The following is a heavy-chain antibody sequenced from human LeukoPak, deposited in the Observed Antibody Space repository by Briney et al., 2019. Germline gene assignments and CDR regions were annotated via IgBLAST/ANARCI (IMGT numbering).Heavy chain of an antibody. J-gene: IGHJ4*02. CDR3: TKRVKYGGTWDHFAD. Sequence: GGPLRLSCAASGFTFDNYRMSWVRQAPGKGLEWVSTVNADGGNTYYADSVKGRFTISRDNSKSTLILQMNSLRVEDTALYYCTKRVKYGGTWDHFADWGQGTLVTVSS. CDR1: GFTFDNYR. CDR2: VNADGGNT. V-gene: IGHV3-23*01. D-gene: IGHD1-26*01.